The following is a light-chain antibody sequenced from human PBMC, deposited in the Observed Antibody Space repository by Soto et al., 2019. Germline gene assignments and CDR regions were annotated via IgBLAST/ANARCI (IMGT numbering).Light chain of an antibody. Sequence: DIVMTQSPDSLAVSLGERATINCKSSKSVLYSSNNKNYLAWYQQKPGQPPKLLIYWASTRQSGVPDRFSGSGSGTDFTLTISSLQSEDVATYYCQKYNSAPWTFGQGTKVDIK. J-gene: IGKJ1*01. V-gene: IGKV4-1*01. CDR2: WAS. CDR1: KSVLYSSNNKNY. CDR3: QKYNSAPWT.